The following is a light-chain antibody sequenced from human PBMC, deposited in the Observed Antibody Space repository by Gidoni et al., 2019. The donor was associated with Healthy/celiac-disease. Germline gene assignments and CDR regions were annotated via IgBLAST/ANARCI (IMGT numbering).Light chain of an antibody. CDR2: GAS. Sequence: EIVLTQSPGTLSLSPGESATLSCRASQRVSSIYLAWYQQKPGQAPRRLIYGASSRATGIPDRFSGSGSGTDFTLTISRLEPEDFAVYYCQQYGSSPGTFGQGTKVEIK. J-gene: IGKJ1*01. CDR3: QQYGSSPGT. CDR1: QRVSSIY. V-gene: IGKV3-20*01.